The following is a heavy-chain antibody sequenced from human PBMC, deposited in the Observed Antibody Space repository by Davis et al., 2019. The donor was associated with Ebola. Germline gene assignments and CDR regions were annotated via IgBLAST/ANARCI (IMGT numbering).Heavy chain of an antibody. J-gene: IGHJ5*02. D-gene: IGHD6-19*01. CDR2: INPSGGST. CDR3: ARDWAGTFWFDP. CDR1: GYTFTSYA. V-gene: IGHV1-46*01. Sequence: AASVKVSCKASGYTFTSYAMNWVRQAPGQGLEWKGIINPSGGSTSYAQKFQGRVTMTKDTSTSTVYMELSSLRSEDTAVYYCARDWAGTFWFDPWGQGTLVTVSS.